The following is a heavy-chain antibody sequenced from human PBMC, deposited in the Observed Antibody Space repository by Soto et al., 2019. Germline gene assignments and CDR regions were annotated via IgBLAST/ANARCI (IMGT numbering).Heavy chain of an antibody. CDR1: GFTFSSYS. CDR2: ISSSSSTI. Sequence: GGSLRLSCAASGFTFSSYSMNWVRQAPGKGLEWVSYISSSSSTIYYADSVKGRFTISRDNAKNSLYLQMNSLRDEDTAVYYCARDVLRYFDWLLFSYFDYWGQGTLVTVSS. CDR3: ARDVLRYFDWLLFSYFDY. J-gene: IGHJ4*02. V-gene: IGHV3-48*02. D-gene: IGHD3-9*01.